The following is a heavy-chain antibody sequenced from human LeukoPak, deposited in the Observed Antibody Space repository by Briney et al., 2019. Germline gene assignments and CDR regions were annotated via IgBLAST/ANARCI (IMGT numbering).Heavy chain of an antibody. CDR1: EFTFSTYS. D-gene: IGHD6-13*01. CDR3: ARWGSSCPFDY. V-gene: IGHV3-21*01. CDR2: IISSSSYI. Sequence: PGGSLSLSFAASEFTFSTYSRNGFRQAPGRGLEWVSSIISSSSYIYYADSVKGRFTISRDNAKNSLYLQMNSLRAEDTAVYYCARWGSSCPFDYWGQGTLVTVSS. J-gene: IGHJ4*02.